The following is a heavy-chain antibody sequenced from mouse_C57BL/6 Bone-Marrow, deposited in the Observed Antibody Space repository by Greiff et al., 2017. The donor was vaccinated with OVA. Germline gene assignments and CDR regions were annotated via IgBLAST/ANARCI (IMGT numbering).Heavy chain of an antibody. D-gene: IGHD2-3*01. V-gene: IGHV14-4*01. CDR1: GFNIKDDY. Sequence: VQLQQSGAELVRPGASVKLSCTASGFNIKDDYMHWVKQRPEQGLEWIGWIDPENGDNESASQFQGKATITADTSSNTTYQQLSSLTSEDTAVYDRTTTDGYYVLFAYWGQGTLVTVSA. CDR2: IDPENGDN. J-gene: IGHJ3*01. CDR3: TTTDGYYVLFAY.